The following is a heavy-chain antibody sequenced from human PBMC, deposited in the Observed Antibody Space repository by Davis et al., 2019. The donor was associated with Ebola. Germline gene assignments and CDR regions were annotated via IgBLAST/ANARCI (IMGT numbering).Heavy chain of an antibody. CDR1: GFVLGEYW. CDR3: GGYY. V-gene: IGHV3-7*01. Sequence: GESLKISCAASGFVLGEYWMNWVRQAPGKGLEWVANIKQDGSEKYYVDSVKGRFTISRDNAKNELYLQMNSLRAEDPAVYYCGGYYWGQGTLVTVSS. CDR2: IKQDGSEK. J-gene: IGHJ4*02.